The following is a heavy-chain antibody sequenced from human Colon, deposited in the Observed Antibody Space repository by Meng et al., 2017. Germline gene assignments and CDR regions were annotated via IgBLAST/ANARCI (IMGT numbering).Heavy chain of an antibody. CDR1: GFTFSSYG. Sequence: VQLVEAGGGLVKPGGSLRLSCAASGFTFSSYGMSWVRQAPGKGLEWVSTISNNGGSTYYADSVKGRFTISRDNSKNTLYLQMNSLRAEDTAVYYCANGYSPDYWGQGTLVTVSS. J-gene: IGHJ4*02. CDR2: ISNNGGST. D-gene: IGHD5-18*01. V-gene: IGHV3-23*04. CDR3: ANGYSPDY.